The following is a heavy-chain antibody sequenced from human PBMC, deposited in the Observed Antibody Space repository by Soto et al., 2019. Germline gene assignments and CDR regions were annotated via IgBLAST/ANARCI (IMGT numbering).Heavy chain of an antibody. CDR2: FYYSGST. V-gene: IGHV4-39*01. D-gene: IGHD3-22*01. Sequence: SETLSLTCTVSGGSISSGPYSWGWIRQPPGKGLEWIGTFYYSGSTYYNPSLESRVTISVDTSKNQFSLKVRSVTAADTAMYYCARASYYYDSSGYYHYWGQGPLVNVSS. CDR1: GGSISSGPYS. J-gene: IGHJ4*02. CDR3: ARASYYYDSSGYYHY.